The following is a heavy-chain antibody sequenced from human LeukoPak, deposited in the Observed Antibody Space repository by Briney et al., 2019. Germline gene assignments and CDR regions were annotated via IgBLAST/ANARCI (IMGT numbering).Heavy chain of an antibody. D-gene: IGHD3-10*01. CDR3: ARDAGYGSGIYYTS. J-gene: IGHJ5*02. Sequence: PGGSLRLSCAASGFTLSSNSMHWVRQAPGKGLEGVTVISYEGSNKYYADSVKGRFTISRDNSQNTLYLKMNSLRTEASAVYYCARDAGYGSGIYYTSWGQGTLVTVSS. CDR1: GFTLSSNS. CDR2: ISYEGSNK. V-gene: IGHV3-30*04.